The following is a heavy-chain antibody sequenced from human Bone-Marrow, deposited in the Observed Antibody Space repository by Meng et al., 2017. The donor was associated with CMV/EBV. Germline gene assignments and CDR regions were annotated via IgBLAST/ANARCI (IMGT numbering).Heavy chain of an antibody. Sequence: SETLSLTCTVSGGSISSGDYYWSWIRQPPGKGLEWIGYIYYSGSTYYNPSLKSRVTISVDTSKNQFSLKLSSVTAADTAVYYCARDHSQSYYYYYGMDVWGQGTTVTVSS. CDR2: IYYSGST. CDR3: ARDHSQSYYYYYGMDV. CDR1: GGSISSGDYY. D-gene: IGHD1-26*01. J-gene: IGHJ6*02. V-gene: IGHV4-30-4*08.